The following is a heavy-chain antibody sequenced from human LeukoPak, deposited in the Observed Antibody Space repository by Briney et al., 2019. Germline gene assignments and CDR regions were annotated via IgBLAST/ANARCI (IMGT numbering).Heavy chain of an antibody. CDR3: ARGGGLKYYYYYMDV. D-gene: IGHD2-15*01. V-gene: IGHV4-4*02. J-gene: IGHJ6*03. CDR1: GGSISSSNW. Sequence: SETLSLTCAVSGGSISSSNWWSWVRQPPGKGLEWIGYIYYSGSTNYNPSLKSRVTISVDTSKNQFSLKLSSVTAADTAVYYCARGGGLKYYYYYMDVWGKGTTVTISS. CDR2: IYYSGST.